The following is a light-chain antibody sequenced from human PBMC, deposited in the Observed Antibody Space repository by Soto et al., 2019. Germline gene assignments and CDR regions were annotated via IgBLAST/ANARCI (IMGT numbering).Light chain of an antibody. CDR3: HQYGSSPQT. V-gene: IGKV3-20*01. CDR1: QSVSSNY. J-gene: IGKJ1*01. Sequence: EIVLTQSPGTLSLSLGERATLSCRASQSVSSNYLAWYHQKPGQAPRLLIYGASTRATGIPDRFSGGGSGTDFTLTISRLEPEDFAVYYCHQYGSSPQTFGQGTKVDIK. CDR2: GAS.